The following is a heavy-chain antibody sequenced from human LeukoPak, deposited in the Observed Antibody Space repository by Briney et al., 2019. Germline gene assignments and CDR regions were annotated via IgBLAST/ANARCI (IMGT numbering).Heavy chain of an antibody. CDR1: GGSISSSSW. Sequence: SETLSLTCAVSGGSISSSSWWSWVRQPPGKGLEWIGEIYHSGSTNYNPSLKSRVTISVDKSKNQFSLKVSSVTAADTAVYYCASGWSSSSGGWFDPWGQGTLVTVSS. V-gene: IGHV4-4*02. D-gene: IGHD6-6*01. J-gene: IGHJ5*02. CDR3: ASGWSSSSGGWFDP. CDR2: IYHSGST.